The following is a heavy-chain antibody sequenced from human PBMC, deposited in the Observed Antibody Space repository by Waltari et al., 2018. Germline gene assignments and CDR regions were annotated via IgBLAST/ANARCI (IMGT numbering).Heavy chain of an antibody. D-gene: IGHD7-27*01. V-gene: IGHV4-34*01. CDR2: ISHSGVP. Sequence: VQLHQWGAGLLKPSEPLSLTCAASGGPFIDSSWSWIRQPPGKGLAGIGEISHSGVPHYNPSLRSRVTMSVDTIKKRFSLKLTSVTAADTAVYFCARTWGNSPPLGWLDPWGQGTRVTISS. J-gene: IGHJ5*02. CDR3: ARTWGNSPPLGWLDP. CDR1: GGPFIDSS.